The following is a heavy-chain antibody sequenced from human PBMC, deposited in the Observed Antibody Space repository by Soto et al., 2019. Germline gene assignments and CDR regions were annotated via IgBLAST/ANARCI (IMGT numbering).Heavy chain of an antibody. CDR2: IYYSGST. V-gene: IGHV4-39*01. CDR1: GGSISSSSYY. CDR3: ARLLWFGELLRRYYFDY. D-gene: IGHD3-10*01. Sequence: PSETLSLTCTVSGGSISSSSYYWGWIRQPPGKGLEWIGSIYYSGSTYYNPSLKSRVTISVDTSKNQFSLKLSSVTAADTAVYYCARLLWFGELLRRYYFDYWGQGTLVTVSS. J-gene: IGHJ4*02.